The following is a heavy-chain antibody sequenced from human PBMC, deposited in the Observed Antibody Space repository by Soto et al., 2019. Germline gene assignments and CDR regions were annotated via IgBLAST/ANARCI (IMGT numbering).Heavy chain of an antibody. CDR3: ARLSIAAGLWWFDP. D-gene: IGHD6-13*01. CDR2: IYYSGST. J-gene: IGHJ5*02. V-gene: IGHV4-39*01. Sequence: QLQLQESGPGLVKPSETLSLTCTVSGGSISSSSYYWGWIRQPPGKGLEWIGSIYYSGSTYFNPSLKSRVTISVDTSKNQFSLKLSSVTAADTAVYYCARLSIAAGLWWFDPWGQGTLVTVSS. CDR1: GGSISSSSYY.